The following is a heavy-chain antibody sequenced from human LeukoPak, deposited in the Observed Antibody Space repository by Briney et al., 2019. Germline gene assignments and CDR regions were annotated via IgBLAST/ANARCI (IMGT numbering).Heavy chain of an antibody. V-gene: IGHV4-38-2*02. CDR1: GYSISSGYY. CDR2: IYHSGST. D-gene: IGHD2-2*02. Sequence: PSETLSLTCTVSGYSISSGYYWGWIRQPPGKGLEWIGSIYHSGSTYYNPSLKSRVTISVDTSKNQFSLKLSSVTAADTAVYYCARVIYRQAYGDYWGQRTLVTVSS. CDR3: ARVIYRQAYGDY. J-gene: IGHJ4*02.